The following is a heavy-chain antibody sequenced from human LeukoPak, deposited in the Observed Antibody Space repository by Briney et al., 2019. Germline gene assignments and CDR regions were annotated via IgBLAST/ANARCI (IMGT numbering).Heavy chain of an antibody. CDR2: IYSGGST. D-gene: IGHD1-14*01. Sequence: PGGSLRLSCAASGFTVNSNCMSWVRQAPGKGLEWVSVIYSGGSTYFADSVKGRFAISRDNSKNTLYLQMNSLRAEDTAVYYCATALTPTYAFDIWGQGTMVTVSS. V-gene: IGHV3-53*01. J-gene: IGHJ3*02. CDR1: GFTVNSNC. CDR3: ATALTPTYAFDI.